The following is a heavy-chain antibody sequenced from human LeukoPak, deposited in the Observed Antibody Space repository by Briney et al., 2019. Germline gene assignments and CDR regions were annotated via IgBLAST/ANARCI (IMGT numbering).Heavy chain of an antibody. CDR1: GYSFTSYW. Sequence: GESLKISCKGSGYSFTSYWIGWVRQMPGKGLEWMGIIYPGDSDTRYSPSFQGQVTISADKSISTAYLQWSSLKASDTAMYYCARVPYIAAAGRYYYYGMDVWGQGTTVTVSS. D-gene: IGHD6-13*01. V-gene: IGHV5-51*01. CDR2: IYPGDSDT. CDR3: ARVPYIAAAGRYYYYGMDV. J-gene: IGHJ6*02.